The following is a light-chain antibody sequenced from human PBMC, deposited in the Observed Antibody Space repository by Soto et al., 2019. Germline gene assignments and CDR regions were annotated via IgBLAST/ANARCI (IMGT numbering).Light chain of an antibody. J-gene: IGLJ2*01. Sequence: NFMLTQPHSVSESPGKTVTISCTRSSGSIASNYVQWYQQRPGSAPTTVIYEDNQRPSGVPDRFSGSIDSSSNSASLTISGLKTEDEADYYCQSYDSSLVVCGGGTKLTVL. CDR3: QSYDSSLVV. V-gene: IGLV6-57*04. CDR1: SGSIASNY. CDR2: EDN.